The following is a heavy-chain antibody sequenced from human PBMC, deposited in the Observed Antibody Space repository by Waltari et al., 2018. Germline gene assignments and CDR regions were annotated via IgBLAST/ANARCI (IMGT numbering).Heavy chain of an antibody. Sequence: EVQLVESGGGLVQPGGSLRLSCAASGFPFSDHDMDWVRQCPEEGLEWVGRSRSKATSYATQYAASVRGRFILSRDDSKNSLCLQMISLKAEATAVYYCARDLDGDSNLDYWGQGTLVTVSS. CDR1: GFPFSDHD. V-gene: IGHV3-72*01. CDR2: SRSKATSYAT. CDR3: ARDLDGDSNLDY. D-gene: IGHD2-21*02. J-gene: IGHJ4*02.